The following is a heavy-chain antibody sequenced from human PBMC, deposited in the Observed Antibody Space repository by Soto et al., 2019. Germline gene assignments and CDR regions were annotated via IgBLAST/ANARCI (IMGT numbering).Heavy chain of an antibody. CDR3: VKGRYNSRWPNFDY. V-gene: IGHV3-30*18. CDR1: GFTFNNYD. Sequence: PGGSLRLSCEASGFTFNNYDIHWVRQAPGKGLEWVAVILGDGSSTYSAASVKGRFTISSDNYRTTLLLLMTILTADDAAVYHYVKGRYNSRWPNFDYWGQGALVTVSS. D-gene: IGHD1-20*01. J-gene: IGHJ4*02. CDR2: ILGDGSST.